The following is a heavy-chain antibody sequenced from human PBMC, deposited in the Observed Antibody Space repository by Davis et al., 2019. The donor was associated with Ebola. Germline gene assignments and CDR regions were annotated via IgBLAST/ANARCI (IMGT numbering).Heavy chain of an antibody. D-gene: IGHD1-1*01. CDR3: AKDGN. V-gene: IGHV3-7*01. CDR2: IKEDGSET. CDR1: GFTFSDYY. J-gene: IGHJ4*02. Sequence: GESLKISCAASGFTFSDYYMSWIRQGPGKGLEWVANIKEDGSETYYVDSVKGRFTISRDNTKNSLYLQMNSLRVEDTAVYYCAKDGNWGQGTLVTVSS.